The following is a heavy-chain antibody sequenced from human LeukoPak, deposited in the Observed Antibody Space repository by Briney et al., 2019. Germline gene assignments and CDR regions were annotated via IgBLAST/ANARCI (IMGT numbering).Heavy chain of an antibody. Sequence: PSETLSLTCAVYGGSFSGYYWSWIRQPPGKGVEWIGEINHSGSTNYNPSLKSRVTISVDTSKNQFSLKLSSVTAADTAEYYCAQARYYYDSSGYYPSDAFDIWGQGTMVTVSS. CDR2: INHSGST. D-gene: IGHD3-22*01. J-gene: IGHJ3*02. CDR3: AQARYYYDSSGYYPSDAFDI. CDR1: GGSFSGYY. V-gene: IGHV4-34*01.